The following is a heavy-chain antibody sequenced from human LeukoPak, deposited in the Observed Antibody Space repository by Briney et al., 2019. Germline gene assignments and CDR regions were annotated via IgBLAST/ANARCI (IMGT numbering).Heavy chain of an antibody. Sequence: KPSETLSLTYTVSGGSISSYYWSWIRQPAGKGLEWIGRLYPCGSTNYNPSLKSRVTMSVDTSKNQFSLKLSSVPAADTAVYYCARESPTIAYSSSIDYWGQGTLVTVSS. CDR1: GGSISSYY. CDR2: LYPCGST. V-gene: IGHV4-4*07. D-gene: IGHD6-6*01. CDR3: ARESPTIAYSSSIDY. J-gene: IGHJ4*02.